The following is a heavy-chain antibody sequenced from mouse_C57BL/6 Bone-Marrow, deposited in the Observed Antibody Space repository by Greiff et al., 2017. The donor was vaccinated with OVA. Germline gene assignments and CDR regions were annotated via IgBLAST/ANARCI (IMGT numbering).Heavy chain of an antibody. J-gene: IGHJ1*03. CDR2: IRSKSNNYAT. CDR1: GFSFNTYA. V-gene: IGHV10-1*01. CDR3: VRQKLAWYFDV. Sequence: EVKLVESGGGLVQPKGSLKLSCAASGFSFNTYAMNWVRQAPGKGLEWVARIRSKSNNYATYYADSVKDRFTISRDDSESMLYLQMNNLKTEDTAMYYCVRQKLAWYFDVWGTGTTVTVSS.